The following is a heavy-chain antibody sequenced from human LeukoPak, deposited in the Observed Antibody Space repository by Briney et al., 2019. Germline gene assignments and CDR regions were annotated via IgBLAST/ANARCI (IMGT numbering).Heavy chain of an antibody. Sequence: KPGGSLRLSCAASGFTFSSYSMNWVRQAPGKGLEWVSSISSSSSYIYYADSVKGRFTISRDNAKNSLYLQMNSLRAEDTAVYYCARDRNYLAPSYYYYGMDVWGQGTTVTVSS. V-gene: IGHV3-21*01. CDR2: ISSSSSYI. J-gene: IGHJ6*02. CDR3: ARDRNYLAPSYYYYGMDV. CDR1: GFTFSSYS. D-gene: IGHD5-24*01.